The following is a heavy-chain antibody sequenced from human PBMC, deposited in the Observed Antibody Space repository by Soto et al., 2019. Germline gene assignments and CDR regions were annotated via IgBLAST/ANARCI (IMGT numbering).Heavy chain of an antibody. CDR2: IYYSGTS. CDR1: GGSISSSLSY. J-gene: IGHJ4*02. CDR3: ASQMRGPIPYFGWLSPLTS. Sequence: PSETLSLTCSVSGGSISSSLSYWGWIRQPPGKGLEWIGSIYYSGTSYYKASLENRVTMSLDTSKNQFSMRLTSVTAADAAVYFCASQMRGPIPYFGWLSPLTSWGQGTQVTVSS. V-gene: IGHV4-39*01. D-gene: IGHD3-9*01.